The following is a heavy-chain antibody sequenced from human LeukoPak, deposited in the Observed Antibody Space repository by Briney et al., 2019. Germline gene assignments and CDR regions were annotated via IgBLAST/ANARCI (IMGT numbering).Heavy chain of an antibody. D-gene: IGHD6-19*01. CDR2: ITAYNGNT. CDR1: GYTFNNYG. J-gene: IGHJ4*02. V-gene: IGHV1-18*01. CDR3: ARDIGGSIRTAVAGWDY. Sequence: ASVKVSCKASGYTFNNYGISWVRQAPGQGLEWMGWITAYNGNTKYAQKLQGRVTMTTDTSTSTAYRELRSLRSDDTAVYYCARDIGGSIRTAVAGWDYWGQGTLVTVSS.